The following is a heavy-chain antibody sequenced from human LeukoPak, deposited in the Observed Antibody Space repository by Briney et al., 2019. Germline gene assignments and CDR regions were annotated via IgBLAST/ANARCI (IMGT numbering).Heavy chain of an antibody. J-gene: IGHJ4*02. V-gene: IGHV4-39*01. Sequence: PSETLSLTCTVSGVSIISSNYYWGWFRQPPGKGLQWIASVFYTGTTRHNPSLKSRVTISVDTSKNEFSLSLSSVTAEDTAMYYCARRIGSSADGILKDYFDYWGQGTLVTVSS. CDR1: GVSIISSNYY. CDR3: ARRIGSSADGILKDYFDY. D-gene: IGHD6-13*01. CDR2: VFYTGTT.